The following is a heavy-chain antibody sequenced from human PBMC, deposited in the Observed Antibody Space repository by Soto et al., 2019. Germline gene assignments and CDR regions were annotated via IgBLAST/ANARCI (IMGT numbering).Heavy chain of an antibody. CDR3: AKDQKSTIQGRGGCDY. CDR2: ISGSGGST. Sequence: EVQLLESGGGLVQPGGSLRLSCVASGFTFSSYAMSWVRQAPEKGLEWVSGISGSGGSTYYADSVKGRFTISRDNSKNTLYLQMNSLRAEDTAVYYCAKDQKSTIQGRGGCDYWGQGTLVTVSS. D-gene: IGHD2-2*02. V-gene: IGHV3-23*01. CDR1: GFTFSSYA. J-gene: IGHJ4*02.